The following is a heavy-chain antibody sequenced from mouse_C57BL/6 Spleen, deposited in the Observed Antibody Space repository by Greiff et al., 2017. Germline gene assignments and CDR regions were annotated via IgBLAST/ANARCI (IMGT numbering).Heavy chain of an antibody. Sequence: QVQLQQPGAELVRPGSSVKLSCKASGYTFTSYWMHWVKQRPIQGLEWIGNIDPSDSETHYNQKFKDKATLTVDKSSSTAYMQLSSLTSEDSAVYYCARNDGSSDGFAYWGQGTLVTVSA. CDR3: ARNDGSSDGFAY. CDR2: IDPSDSET. J-gene: IGHJ3*01. V-gene: IGHV1-52*01. CDR1: GYTFTSYW. D-gene: IGHD1-1*01.